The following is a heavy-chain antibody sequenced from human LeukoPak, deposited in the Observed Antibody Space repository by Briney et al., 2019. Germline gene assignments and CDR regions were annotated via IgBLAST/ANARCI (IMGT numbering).Heavy chain of an antibody. V-gene: IGHV1-69*06. CDR3: ARGSMVRGVILLDV. CDR2: IIPIFGTA. Sequence: SVKVSCKASGGTFSSYAISWVRQAPGQGLEWMGGIIPIFGTANYAQKFQGRVTITADKSTSTAYMELSSLRSEDTAVYYCARGSMVRGVILLDVWSKGTTVTVSS. J-gene: IGHJ6*04. D-gene: IGHD3-10*01. CDR1: GGTFSSYA.